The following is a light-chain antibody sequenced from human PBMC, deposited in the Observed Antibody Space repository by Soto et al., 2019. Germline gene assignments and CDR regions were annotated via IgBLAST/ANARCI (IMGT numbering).Light chain of an antibody. CDR2: AAS. Sequence: EIVMTQSPATLSVSPGEGATLSCRASQSVSSNLAWYQQKPGQAPRLLIYAASTRATGIRARFSGSGSGTEFTLSISSLQSEDFAVYYCQQYNNWPPLTFGGGTKVEIK. V-gene: IGKV3-15*01. J-gene: IGKJ4*01. CDR3: QQYNNWPPLT. CDR1: QSVSSN.